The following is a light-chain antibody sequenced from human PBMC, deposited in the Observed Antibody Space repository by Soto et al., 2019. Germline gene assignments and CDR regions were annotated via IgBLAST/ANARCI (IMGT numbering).Light chain of an antibody. CDR1: SSDVGGYNY. V-gene: IGLV2-14*01. Sequence: QSALTQPASVSGSPGQSITISCTGTSSDVGGYNYVSWYQQHPGKAPKLMIYDVSKRHSGVSNLFSGSKSGNTASLTISGFQAEDEADYYCSSYTSSSTLDVVFGGGTQLTV. CDR2: DVS. CDR3: SSYTSSSTLDVV. J-gene: IGLJ2*01.